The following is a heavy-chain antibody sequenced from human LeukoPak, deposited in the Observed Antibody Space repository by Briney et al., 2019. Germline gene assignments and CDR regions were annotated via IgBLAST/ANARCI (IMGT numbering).Heavy chain of an antibody. CDR2: IYPGDSDT. CDR3: ARPTTLYYYDSSGYHGGYFDY. J-gene: IGHJ4*02. CDR1: GFTFSSYW. V-gene: IGHV5-51*01. Sequence: GGSLRLSCAASGFTFSSYWIGWVRQMPGKGLEWMGIIYPGDSDTRYSPSFQGQVTISADKSISTAYLQWSSLKASDTAMYYCARPTTLYYYDSSGYHGGYFDYWGQGTLVTVSS. D-gene: IGHD3-22*01.